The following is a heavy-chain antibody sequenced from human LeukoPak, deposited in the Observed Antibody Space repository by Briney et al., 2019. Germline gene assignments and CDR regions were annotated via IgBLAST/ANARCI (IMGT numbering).Heavy chain of an antibody. D-gene: IGHD4-23*01. CDR1: GYTFTSYA. V-gene: IGHV1-3*01. Sequence: GASVKVSCKASGYTFTSYAMHWVRQAPGQRLEWMGWINAGNGNTKYSQKFQGRVTITRDTSASTAYMELSSLRSEDTAVYYCARDAPTTVVTKKNSFDYWGQGTLVTVSS. J-gene: IGHJ4*02. CDR3: ARDAPTTVVTKKNSFDY. CDR2: INAGNGNT.